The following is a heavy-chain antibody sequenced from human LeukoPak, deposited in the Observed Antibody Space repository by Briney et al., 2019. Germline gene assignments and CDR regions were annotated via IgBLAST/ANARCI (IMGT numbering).Heavy chain of an antibody. D-gene: IGHD3-9*01. CDR2: INHSGST. J-gene: IGHJ3*02. Sequence: SETLSLTCAVYGGAFSGYYWSWIRQPPGKGLEWIGEINHSGSTNYNPSLKSRVTISVDTSKNQFSLKLSSVTAADTAVYYCARDSHILTGYRPNDAFDIWGQGTMVTVS. CDR1: GGAFSGYY. CDR3: ARDSHILTGYRPNDAFDI. V-gene: IGHV4-34*01.